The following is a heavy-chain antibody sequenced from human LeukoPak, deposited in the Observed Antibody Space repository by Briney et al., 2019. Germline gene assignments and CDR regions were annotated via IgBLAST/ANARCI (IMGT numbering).Heavy chain of an antibody. Sequence: SETLSLTCTVSGGSISSYYRSWIRQPPGKGLEWIGYIYYSGSTIYNPSLKSRVTISVDTSKNQFSLKLSSVTAADTAVYYCATVVVVAAYFDPWGQGTLVTVSS. J-gene: IGHJ5*02. CDR3: ATVVVVAAYFDP. CDR2: IYYSGST. V-gene: IGHV4-59*12. D-gene: IGHD2-15*01. CDR1: GGSISSYY.